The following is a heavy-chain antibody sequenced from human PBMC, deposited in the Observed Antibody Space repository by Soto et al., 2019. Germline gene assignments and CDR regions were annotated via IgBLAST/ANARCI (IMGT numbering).Heavy chain of an antibody. CDR1: GGTFSSYA. CDR2: IIPIFGTA. D-gene: IGHD5-18*01. Sequence: SVKVSCKASGGTFSSYAISWVRQAPGQGLEWMGGIIPIFGTANYAQKFQGRVTITADESTSTAYMELSSLRSEDTAVYYCARDPPPTYINVSTAMGDYWGQGTLVTVSS. V-gene: IGHV1-69*13. CDR3: ARDPPPTYINVSTAMGDY. J-gene: IGHJ4*02.